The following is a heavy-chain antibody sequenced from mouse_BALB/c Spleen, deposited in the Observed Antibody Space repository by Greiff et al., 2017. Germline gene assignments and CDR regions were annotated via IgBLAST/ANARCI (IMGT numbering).Heavy chain of an antibody. J-gene: IGHJ4*01. CDR1: GYTFTDYY. CDR3: AKGAVYYGYDGYAMDY. Sequence: EVQLQQSGPELVKPGASVKMSCKASGYTFTDYYMDWVKQSHGESFEWIGRVNPYNGGTSYNQKFKGKATLTVDKSSSTAYMELNSLTSEDSAVYYCAKGAVYYGYDGYAMDYWGQGTSVTVSS. CDR2: VNPYNGGT. V-gene: IGHV1-19*01. D-gene: IGHD2-2*01.